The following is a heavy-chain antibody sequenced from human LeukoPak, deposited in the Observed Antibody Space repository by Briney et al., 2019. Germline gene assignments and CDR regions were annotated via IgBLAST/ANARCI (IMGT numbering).Heavy chain of an antibody. J-gene: IGHJ5*02. D-gene: IGHD5-18*01. V-gene: IGHV4-34*01. CDR3: ARGRQLWLRLFCWFDP. CDR2: INHSGST. CDR1: GGSFSGYY. Sequence: PSETLSLTCAVYGGSFSGYYWSWIRQPPGKGLEWIGEINHSGSTNYNPSLKSRVTISVDTSKNQFSLKLSSVTAADTAVYYCARGRQLWLRLFCWFDPWGQGTLVTVSS.